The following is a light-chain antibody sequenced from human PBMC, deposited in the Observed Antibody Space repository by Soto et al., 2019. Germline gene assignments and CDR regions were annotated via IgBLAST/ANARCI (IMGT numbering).Light chain of an antibody. CDR2: DAS. Sequence: EIVLTQSPATLSLSPGERATLSCRASQSVSSHLAWYQQKPGQAPRLLIYDASNRATGIPARFSGSGSGTDFTLIISSLEPEAFAVYYCQQRSNWPLTFGGGTKVEIK. V-gene: IGKV3-11*01. CDR1: QSVSSH. CDR3: QQRSNWPLT. J-gene: IGKJ4*01.